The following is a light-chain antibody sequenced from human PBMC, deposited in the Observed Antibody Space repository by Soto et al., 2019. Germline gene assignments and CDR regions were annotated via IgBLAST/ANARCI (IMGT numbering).Light chain of an antibody. V-gene: IGKV3-11*01. CDR2: DAS. Sequence: EIVWTQSPATLSLSPGERATLSCRARRIVSSYLAWYQQKPGQAPRLLIYDASNRATGIPARFSGSGSGTDFTLTITSLEPEDFAVYYCQQRSNWPGFGGGTKVEIK. CDR3: QQRSNWPG. J-gene: IGKJ4*02. CDR1: RIVSSY.